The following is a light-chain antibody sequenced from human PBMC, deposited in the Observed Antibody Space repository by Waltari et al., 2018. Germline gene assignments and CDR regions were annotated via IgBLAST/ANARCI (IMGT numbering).Light chain of an antibody. CDR1: SSDVGGYNY. CDR2: DVS. J-gene: IGLJ2*01. CDR3: SSYTTSSTVV. Sequence: QSALTQPASVSGSPGQSLTISCTGTSSDVGGYNYVSWYQQHPGKAPKVMIYDVSKRPSGVSNRFSGSKSGNTASLTISGLQAEDEADYYCSSYTTSSTVVFGGGTKVTVL. V-gene: IGLV2-14*01.